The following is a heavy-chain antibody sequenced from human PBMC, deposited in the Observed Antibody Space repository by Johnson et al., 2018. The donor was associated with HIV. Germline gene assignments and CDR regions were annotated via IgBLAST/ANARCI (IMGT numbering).Heavy chain of an antibody. J-gene: IGHJ3*02. V-gene: IGHV3-20*04. Sequence: EVQLVESGGGLVQPGGSLRLSCAASGFTFSSYAMSWVRQAPGKGLEWVSGINWNGGNTGYADSVQGRFTISRDNAKKSLYLQMNSLTVEDTAFYYCARDVKYYDSSGYYSNAFDIWGQGTLVTVSS. CDR1: GFTFSSYA. CDR3: ARDVKYYDSSGYYSNAFDI. D-gene: IGHD3-22*01. CDR2: INWNGGNT.